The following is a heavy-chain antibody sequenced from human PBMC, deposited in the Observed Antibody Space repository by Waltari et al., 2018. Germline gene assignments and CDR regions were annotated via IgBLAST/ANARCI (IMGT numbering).Heavy chain of an antibody. CDR1: GSSFTSYW. D-gene: IGHD2-15*01. CDR3: ARVGYCSGGSCPLNFDY. J-gene: IGHJ4*02. Sequence: EVQLVQSGAEVKKPGESLKISCKGSGSSFTSYWIGWVRQMPGKGLEWEGIIYPGDSDTRYSPSFQGQVTISADKSISTAYLQWSSLKASDTAMYYCARVGYCSGGSCPLNFDYWGQGTLVTVSS. V-gene: IGHV5-51*01. CDR2: IYPGDSDT.